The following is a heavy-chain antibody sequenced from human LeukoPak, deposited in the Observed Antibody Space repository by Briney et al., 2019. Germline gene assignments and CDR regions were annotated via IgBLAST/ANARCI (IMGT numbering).Heavy chain of an antibody. V-gene: IGHV3-23*01. J-gene: IGHJ4*02. Sequence: PGGSLRLSCAASGFTFSSYAMSWVRQAPGKGLEWVSAISGSGGSTYYADSVKGRFTISRDNSKNTLYLQMNSLRAEDTAVYYCAKAGHCSSTSCYFAASRYWGQGTLVTVSS. CDR3: AKAGHCSSTSCYFAASRY. D-gene: IGHD2-2*01. CDR2: ISGSGGST. CDR1: GFTFSSYA.